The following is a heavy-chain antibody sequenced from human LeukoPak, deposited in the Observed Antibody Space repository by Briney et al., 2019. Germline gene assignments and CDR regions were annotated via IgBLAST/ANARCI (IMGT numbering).Heavy chain of an antibody. J-gene: IGHJ6*02. CDR3: ARDAAYGDYYYYYGMDV. CDR1: GFTFSSYS. D-gene: IGHD4-17*01. CDR2: ISSSSSTI. V-gene: IGHV3-48*04. Sequence: GGSLRLSCAASGFTFSSYSMNWVRQAPGKWLEWVSYISSSSSTIYYADSVKGRFTISRDNAKNSLYLQMNSLRAEDTAVYYCARDAAYGDYYYYYGMDVWGQGTTVTVSS.